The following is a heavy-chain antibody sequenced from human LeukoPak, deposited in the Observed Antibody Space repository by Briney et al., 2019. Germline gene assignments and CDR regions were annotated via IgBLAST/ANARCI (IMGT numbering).Heavy chain of an antibody. CDR1: GYTFTSHG. CDR2: ISAYNGNT. Sequence: GASVKVSCKASGYTFTSHGISWVRQAPGQGLEWMGWISAYNGNTNYAQKLLGRVTMTTDTSTSTAYMELRSLRSDDTAVYYCARDSIAAAGTRWFDPWGQGTLVTVSS. V-gene: IGHV1-18*04. D-gene: IGHD6-13*01. CDR3: ARDSIAAAGTRWFDP. J-gene: IGHJ5*02.